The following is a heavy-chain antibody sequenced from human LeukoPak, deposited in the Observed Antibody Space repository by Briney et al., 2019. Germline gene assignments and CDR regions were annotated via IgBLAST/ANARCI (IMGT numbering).Heavy chain of an antibody. J-gene: IGHJ4*02. CDR3: AKDRDREYSYGYAFGY. V-gene: IGHV3-30*18. Sequence: GGSLRLSCAASGSTFSSYGMHWVRQAPAKGLDWVAVISYDGSNKYYADSVKGRFTISRDNSKNTLYLQMNSLRAEDTAVYYCAKDRDREYSYGYAFGYWGQGTLVTVSS. D-gene: IGHD5-18*01. CDR2: ISYDGSNK. CDR1: GSTFSSYG.